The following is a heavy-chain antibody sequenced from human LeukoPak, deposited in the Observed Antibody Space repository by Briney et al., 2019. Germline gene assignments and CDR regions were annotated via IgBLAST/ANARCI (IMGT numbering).Heavy chain of an antibody. CDR1: GYSFTSYW. Sequence: GESLKISCKGSGYSFTSYWIGWVRQMPGKGLEWKGIIYPGDSDTRYSPSFQGQVTISADKSISTAYLQWSSLKASDTAMYYCARGTYYDSSGYFPLAYGMDVWGQGTTVTVSS. CDR2: IYPGDSDT. D-gene: IGHD3-22*01. J-gene: IGHJ6*02. CDR3: ARGTYYDSSGYFPLAYGMDV. V-gene: IGHV5-51*01.